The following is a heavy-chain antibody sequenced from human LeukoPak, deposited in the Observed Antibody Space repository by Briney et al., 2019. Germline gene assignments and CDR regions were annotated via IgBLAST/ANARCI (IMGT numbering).Heavy chain of an antibody. Sequence: SETLSLTCTVSGGSISSSTYYWGWIRQPPGKGLEWIGEINHSGSTNYNPSLKSRVTISVDTSKNQFSLKLSSVTAADTAVYYCARGRRDYYDRGSWFDPWGQGTLVTVSS. D-gene: IGHD3-22*01. CDR2: INHSGST. CDR1: GGSISSSTYY. CDR3: ARGRRDYYDRGSWFDP. V-gene: IGHV4-39*07. J-gene: IGHJ5*02.